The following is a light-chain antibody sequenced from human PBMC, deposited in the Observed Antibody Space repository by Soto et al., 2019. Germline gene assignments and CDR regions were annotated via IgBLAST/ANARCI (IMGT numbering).Light chain of an antibody. V-gene: IGKV1-5*03. J-gene: IGKJ1*01. CDR1: QTISSW. CDR3: QHYNSYSAE. CDR2: KAS. Sequence: DIQMTQSPSTLSGSVGDRVTITCRASQTISSWLAWYQQKPGKAPKLLIYKASTLKSGVTSRFSGCGSGTDFTLTISSLQPDDCATYYGQHYNSYSAEFGQGTKVELK.